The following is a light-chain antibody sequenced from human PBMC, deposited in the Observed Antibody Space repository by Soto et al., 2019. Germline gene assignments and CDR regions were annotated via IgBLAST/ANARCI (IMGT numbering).Light chain of an antibody. V-gene: IGKV3-11*01. CDR3: QQRSNWPLT. CDR2: AAS. CDR1: QSVDYY. Sequence: EIVLTQSPATLSLSTGDRATLSCRASQSVDYYLAWYQQKPGQAPRLLIYAASNRATGTPARFSGSGSGTDFTLAISSLEPEDFAVYYCQQRSNWPLTFGGGTKV. J-gene: IGKJ4*01.